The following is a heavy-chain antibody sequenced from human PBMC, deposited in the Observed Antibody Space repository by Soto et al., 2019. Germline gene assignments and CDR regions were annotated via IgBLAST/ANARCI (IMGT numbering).Heavy chain of an antibody. V-gene: IGHV1-46*01. D-gene: IGHD5-18*01. CDR1: GSTFTSYY. CDR3: ARDEVHTAMALSDAFDI. Sequence: ASVNVYCTASGSTFTSYYMHWVRQATGQGLEWMGIINPSGSSTSYAQKFQGRVTMTRDTSTSTVYMELSSLRSEDTAVYYCARDEVHTAMALSDAFDIWGQGTMVTVSS. CDR2: INPSGSST. J-gene: IGHJ3*02.